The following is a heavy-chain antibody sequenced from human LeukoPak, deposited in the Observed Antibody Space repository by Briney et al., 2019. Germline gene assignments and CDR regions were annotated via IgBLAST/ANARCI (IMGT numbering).Heavy chain of an antibody. CDR2: IYYSGST. CDR1: GGSINSGSYY. J-gene: IGHJ3*02. Sequence: SETLSLTCTVSGGSINSGSYYWSWIRQPPGKGLEWIGYIYYSGSTNYNPSLKSRVTISVDTSKNQFSLKLSSVTAADTAVYYCARRIAAADVVLDIWGQGTMVTVSS. CDR3: ARRIAAADVVLDI. V-gene: IGHV4-61*01. D-gene: IGHD6-13*01.